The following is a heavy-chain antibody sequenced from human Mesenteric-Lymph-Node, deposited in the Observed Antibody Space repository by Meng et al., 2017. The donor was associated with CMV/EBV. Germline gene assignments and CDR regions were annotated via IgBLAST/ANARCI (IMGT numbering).Heavy chain of an antibody. J-gene: IGHJ4*02. V-gene: IGHV3-30*02. D-gene: IGHD3-3*01. CDR2: IQFDGTKT. CDR3: AKADTYDPLDY. Sequence: LFCGVAGFNFRSYDMHWVRQAPGTGLEWVAFIQFDGTKTYYTESVKGRFTISRDNSYNTLYLQMNSLRPEDTAVYYCAKADTYDPLDYWGQGTLVTVSS. CDR1: GFNFRSYD.